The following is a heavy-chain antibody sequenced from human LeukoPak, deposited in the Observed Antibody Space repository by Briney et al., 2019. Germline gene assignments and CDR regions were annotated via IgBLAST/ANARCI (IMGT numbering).Heavy chain of an antibody. J-gene: IGHJ5*02. CDR3: ARDHLANLASRLFDP. Sequence: NPSETLSLTCTVSGGSISSYYWGWIRQPPGKGLEWIGSIHHSGRTYYNPSLKSRVTISVDTSKNQFSLKLSSVTAADTAVYYCARDHLANLASRLFDPWGQGTLVTVSS. D-gene: IGHD3-3*01. CDR1: GGSISSYY. CDR2: IHHSGRT. V-gene: IGHV4-38-2*02.